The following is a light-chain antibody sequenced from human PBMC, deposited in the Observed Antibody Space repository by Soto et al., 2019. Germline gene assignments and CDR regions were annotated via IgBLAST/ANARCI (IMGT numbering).Light chain of an antibody. CDR1: QSVSSSY. Sequence: EIVLTQSPGTLSLSPGERATLSCRASQSVSSSYLAWYQQKPGQAPRLLIYGASSRATGIPDRFSGSGSGTDFTLTNSRLEPEAFAVXXCQQYGSSLSITFGQGTKVDIK. CDR2: GAS. CDR3: QQYGSSLSIT. V-gene: IGKV3-20*01. J-gene: IGKJ1*01.